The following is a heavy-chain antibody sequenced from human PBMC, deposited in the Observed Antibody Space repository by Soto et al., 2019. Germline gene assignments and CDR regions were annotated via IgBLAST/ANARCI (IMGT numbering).Heavy chain of an antibody. D-gene: IGHD4-17*01. CDR1: GYNFNQYY. Sequence: QVQLVQSGPEVRKPGASVRLSCATSGYNFNQYYIHWVRQAPGQGLEWMGIINLRGGTTEYAHKFRGRGTVTGDTSTRTAYMELSSRRSEDTAVYFCARGPDDSDVPRWDHWGQGTLITVSS. CDR3: ARGPDDSDVPRWDH. J-gene: IGHJ4*02. CDR2: INLRGGTT. V-gene: IGHV1-46*02.